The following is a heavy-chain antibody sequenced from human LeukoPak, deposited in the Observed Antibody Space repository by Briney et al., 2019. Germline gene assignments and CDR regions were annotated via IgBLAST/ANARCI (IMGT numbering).Heavy chain of an antibody. Sequence: ASVKVSCKASGYTFTGYYMHWVRQAPGQGLEWMGIINPSGGSTSYAQKFQGRVTMTRDTSTSTVYMELSSLRSEDTAVYYCARDGHRTYYYDSSGYYQYYFDYWGQGTLVTVSS. CDR2: INPSGGST. CDR1: GYTFTGYY. V-gene: IGHV1-46*01. D-gene: IGHD3-22*01. CDR3: ARDGHRTYYYDSSGYYQYYFDY. J-gene: IGHJ4*02.